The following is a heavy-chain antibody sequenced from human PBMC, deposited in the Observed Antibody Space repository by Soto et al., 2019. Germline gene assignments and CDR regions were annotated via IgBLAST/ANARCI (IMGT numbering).Heavy chain of an antibody. D-gene: IGHD2-15*01. Sequence: EVQLVESGGGLVQPGGSLRLSCAASGFTFSSYAMHWVRQAPGKGLEYVSAISSNGGSTYYANSVKGRFIISRDNSKNTLYLQMGSLRAEDMAVYYCARDHCSGGSCYSLALDYWGQGTLVTVSS. CDR3: ARDHCSGGSCYSLALDY. CDR1: GFTFSSYA. V-gene: IGHV3-64*01. J-gene: IGHJ4*02. CDR2: ISSNGGST.